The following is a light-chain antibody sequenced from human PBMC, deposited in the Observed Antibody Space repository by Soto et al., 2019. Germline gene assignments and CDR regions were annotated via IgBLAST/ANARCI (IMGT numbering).Light chain of an antibody. CDR3: LQRSNWPPLLS. Sequence: EIVLTQSPATLSLSPGERATLSCRASQSVTTYLAWYQQKPGQAPRLLIYDAPSRATGIPARFSGSGSGTDFTLTISSLEPEDFAFYYCLQRSNWPPLLSFGGGTKVEIK. V-gene: IGKV3-11*01. CDR1: QSVTTY. CDR2: DAP. J-gene: IGKJ4*01.